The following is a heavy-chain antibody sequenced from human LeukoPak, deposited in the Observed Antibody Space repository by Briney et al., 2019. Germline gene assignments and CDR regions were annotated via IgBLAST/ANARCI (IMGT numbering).Heavy chain of an antibody. CDR2: ISGGGTT. V-gene: IGHV3-64D*06. D-gene: IGHD1-14*01. CDR3: VRNLPMDY. Sequence: PGGSLRLSCSASGLTFSSYPMHWVRQAPGKGLEYVSSISGGGTTDYADSVRGRFTISRDNSKNTLYLQMSSLSPEDTAVYYCVRNLPMDYWGQGTLVTVSS. J-gene: IGHJ4*02. CDR1: GLTFSSYP.